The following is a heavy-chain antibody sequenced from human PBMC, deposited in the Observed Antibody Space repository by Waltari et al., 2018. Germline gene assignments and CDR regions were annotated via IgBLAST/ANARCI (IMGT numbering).Heavy chain of an antibody. V-gene: IGHV7-4-1*02. CDR1: GYTFTGYY. Sequence: QVQLVQSGAEVKKPGASVKVSCKASGYTFTGYYMHWVRQAPGQGLEWMGWINTNTGNPTYAQGFTGRFVFSLDTSVSTAYLQISSLKAEDTAVYYCARVLAATKYNWFDPWGQGTLVTVSS. J-gene: IGHJ5*02. D-gene: IGHD5-12*01. CDR2: INTNTGNP. CDR3: ARVLAATKYNWFDP.